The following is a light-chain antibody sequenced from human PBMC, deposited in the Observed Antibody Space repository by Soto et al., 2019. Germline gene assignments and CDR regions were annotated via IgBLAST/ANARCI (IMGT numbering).Light chain of an antibody. CDR3: QQSYMDPIT. CDR2: DAS. V-gene: IGKV1-39*01. Sequence: DIQMTQSPSSLSSSVADIFTITCRSSQSISSYLNWYQKKPGKAPNLLIYDASRLQSGVPSRFSGSGGGTDFTLSISSVQPEDFATYFCQQSYMDPITFGQGTRLEIK. J-gene: IGKJ5*01. CDR1: QSISSY.